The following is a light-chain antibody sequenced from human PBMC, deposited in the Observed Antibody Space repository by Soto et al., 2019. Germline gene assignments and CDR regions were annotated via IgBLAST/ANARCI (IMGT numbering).Light chain of an antibody. Sequence: QSVLTQPPSASGSPGQSVTISCTGTSSDVGGYNYVSWYQHHPGKAPKLIIFEVSQRPSGVPDRFSGSKSGNTASLTVSGLQAEDEADYYCNSYAGSNNFYVFGTGTKVTVL. V-gene: IGLV2-8*01. J-gene: IGLJ1*01. CDR2: EVS. CDR3: NSYAGSNNFYV. CDR1: SSDVGGYNY.